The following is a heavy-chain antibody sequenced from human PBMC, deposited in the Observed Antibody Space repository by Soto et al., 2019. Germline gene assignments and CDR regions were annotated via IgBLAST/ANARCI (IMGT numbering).Heavy chain of an antibody. CDR1: GDSVSSNSAA. D-gene: IGHD6-19*01. Sequence: SQTLSLPCAISGDSVSSNSAAWNWIRQSPSRGLEWLGRTYYRSKWYNDYAVSVKSRITINPDTSKNQFSLQLNSVTPEDTAVYYCARAPYSSGWYGGDYYGMDVWGQGTTVTVSS. CDR2: TYYRSKWYN. CDR3: ARAPYSSGWYGGDYYGMDV. J-gene: IGHJ6*02. V-gene: IGHV6-1*01.